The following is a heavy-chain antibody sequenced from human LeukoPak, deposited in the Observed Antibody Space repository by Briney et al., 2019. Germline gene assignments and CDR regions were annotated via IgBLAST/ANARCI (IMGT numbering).Heavy chain of an antibody. D-gene: IGHD3-22*01. J-gene: IGHJ4*02. V-gene: IGHV4-4*07. CDR3: AREVRSSGYSLDY. CDR2: IYSSGST. CDR1: GGSICSYY. Sequence: SETLSLTCTVSGGSICSYYWSWIRQPAGKGLEWIGRIYSSGSTNYNPSLKSRVTMSVDTSKNQFSLKLRSVTAADTAVYYCAREVRSSGYSLDYWGQGTLVTVSS.